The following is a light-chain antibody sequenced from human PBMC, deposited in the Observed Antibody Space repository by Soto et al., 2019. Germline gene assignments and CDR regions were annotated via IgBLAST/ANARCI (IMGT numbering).Light chain of an antibody. V-gene: IGKV1-39*01. Sequence: DIQMTQSPSSLSASVGDRVTITCRASQSISSYLNWYQQKPGKAPKLLIYAAPRLKSGVPSRFSGSGSRTDSTLTISSLQPEDVATYYCQQSYSTPPTFGQGTKLEIK. CDR3: QQSYSTPPT. CDR1: QSISSY. J-gene: IGKJ2*01. CDR2: AAP.